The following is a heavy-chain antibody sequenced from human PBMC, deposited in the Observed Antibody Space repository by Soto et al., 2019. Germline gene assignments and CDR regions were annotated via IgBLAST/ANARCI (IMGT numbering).Heavy chain of an antibody. CDR2: ICNSGGT. D-gene: IGHD1-26*01. V-gene: IGHV4-59*01. J-gene: IGHJ4*02. CDR1: GGSISSYC. Sequence: SETLSLTCTVSGGSISSYCWSWVRQPPGEGLEWIANICNSGGTNYNPSLKSRVVISVDTSRNQFSLKLSSATAADTAVYYCARGVGRYGSNLDYWGQGTLVTVSS. CDR3: ARGVGRYGSNLDY.